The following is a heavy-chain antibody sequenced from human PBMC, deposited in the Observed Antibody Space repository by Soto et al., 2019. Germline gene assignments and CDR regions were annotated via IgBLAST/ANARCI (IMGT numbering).Heavy chain of an antibody. Sequence: QVQLVESGGGVVQPGRSLRLSCAASGFTFSSYGMHWVRQAPGKGLEWVAVIWYDGSNKYYADSVKGRFTISRDNSKNTLYLQMNSLRAEDTAVYYCARSYVDTAMVCGYWGQGPLVTVSS. V-gene: IGHV3-33*01. CDR3: ARSYVDTAMVCGY. CDR1: GFTFSSYG. J-gene: IGHJ4*02. CDR2: IWYDGSNK. D-gene: IGHD5-18*01.